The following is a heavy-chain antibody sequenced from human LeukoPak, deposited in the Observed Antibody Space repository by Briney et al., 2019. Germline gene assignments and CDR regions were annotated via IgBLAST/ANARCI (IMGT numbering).Heavy chain of an antibody. CDR1: GGSFSGYY. CDR3: VSAFIVVVPAAMSYYYGMDV. V-gene: IGHV4-34*01. Sequence: PSETLSLTCAVYGGSFSGYYWSWIRQPPGKGLEWIGEINHSGSTNYNPSLKSRVTISVDTSKNQFSLKLSSVIAADTAVYYCVSAFIVVVPAAMSYYYGMDVWGQGTTVTVSS. J-gene: IGHJ6*02. D-gene: IGHD2-2*01. CDR2: INHSGST.